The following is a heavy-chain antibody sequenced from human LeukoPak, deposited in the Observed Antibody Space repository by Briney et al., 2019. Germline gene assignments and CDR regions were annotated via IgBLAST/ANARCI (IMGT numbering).Heavy chain of an antibody. CDR2: ISSSGSTI. V-gene: IGHV3-48*03. D-gene: IGHD1-20*01. CDR3: AREYNWKQEGAFDI. Sequence: GGSLRLSCAASGFTFSRYEMNWLRQATGKALEWVSYISSSGSTIYYADSVKGRFTISRDNAKNSLYLQMNSLRAEDTAVYYCAREYNWKQEGAFDIWGQGTMVTVSS. J-gene: IGHJ3*02. CDR1: GFTFSRYE.